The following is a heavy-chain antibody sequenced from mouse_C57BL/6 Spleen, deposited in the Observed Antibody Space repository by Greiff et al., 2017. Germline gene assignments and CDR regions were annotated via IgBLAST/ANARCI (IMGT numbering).Heavy chain of an antibody. V-gene: IGHV1-52*01. CDR2: IDPSDSET. J-gene: IGHJ2*01. Sequence: VQLQQPGAELVRPGSSVKLSCKASGYTFTSYWMHWVKQRPIQGLEWIGNIDPSDSETHYNQKFKDKATLTVDKSSSTAYMQLSSLTSEDSAVYYCARGGGNYYGSSFYYFDYWGQGTTLTVSS. CDR3: ARGGGNYYGSSFYYFDY. D-gene: IGHD1-1*01. CDR1: GYTFTSYW.